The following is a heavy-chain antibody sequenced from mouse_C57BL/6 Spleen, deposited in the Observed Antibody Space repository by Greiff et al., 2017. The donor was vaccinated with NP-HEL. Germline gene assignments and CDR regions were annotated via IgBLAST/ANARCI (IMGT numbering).Heavy chain of an antibody. CDR2: IYPGDGDT. Sequence: VQLQQSGPELVKPGASVKISCKASGYAFSSSWMNWVKQRPGQGLEWIGRIYPGDGDTNSNGKFKGKATLTADKSSSTAYMQLSSLTSEDSAVYFCARGGIYYDYGTAMDYWGQGTSVTVSS. D-gene: IGHD2-4*01. V-gene: IGHV1-82*01. CDR1: GYAFSSSW. CDR3: ARGGIYYDYGTAMDY. J-gene: IGHJ4*01.